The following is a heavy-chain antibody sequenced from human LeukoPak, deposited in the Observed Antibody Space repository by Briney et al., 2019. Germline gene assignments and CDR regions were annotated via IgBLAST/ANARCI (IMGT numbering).Heavy chain of an antibody. J-gene: IGHJ5*02. Sequence: GGSLRLSCTASGFVFDIFSMHWIRQAPGKGLEWISYISERSSTIYYADSVKGRFTISRDNAKNLLFLQMNNLRAEDTAVYYCARDPAHSYAYRWFDPWGQGTLVTVS. D-gene: IGHD3-16*01. CDR2: ISERSSTI. CDR1: GFVFDIFS. CDR3: ARDPAHSYAYRWFDP. V-gene: IGHV3-48*04.